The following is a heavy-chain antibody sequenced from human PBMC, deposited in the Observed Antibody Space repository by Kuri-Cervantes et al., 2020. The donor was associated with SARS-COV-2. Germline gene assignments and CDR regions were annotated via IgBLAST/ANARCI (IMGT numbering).Heavy chain of an antibody. Sequence: GSLRLSCAASGFTFSSYGMHWVRQAPGKGLEWVAVIWYDGSNKYYADSVKGRFTISRDNSKNTLYLQMNSLRAEDTAVYYCAKGRAILRYFDWSFDYWGQGTLVTVSS. J-gene: IGHJ4*02. CDR2: IWYDGSNK. CDR1: GFTFSSYG. V-gene: IGHV3-33*06. D-gene: IGHD3-9*01. CDR3: AKGRAILRYFDWSFDY.